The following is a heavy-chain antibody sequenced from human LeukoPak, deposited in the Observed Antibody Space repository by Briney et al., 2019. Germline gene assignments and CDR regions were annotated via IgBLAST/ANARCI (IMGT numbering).Heavy chain of an antibody. D-gene: IGHD2-2*01. CDR2: ISTSGSTI. Sequence: GGSLRLSCAASGFTFSDYYMSWIRQAPGRWLEWVSYISTSGSTIYYADSVKGRFTISRDNAENSLYLQMISLRAEDTAVYYCARRYCTSSSCYSDYWGQGTLVTVSS. CDR3: ARRYCTSSSCYSDY. CDR1: GFTFSDYY. J-gene: IGHJ4*02. V-gene: IGHV3-11*01.